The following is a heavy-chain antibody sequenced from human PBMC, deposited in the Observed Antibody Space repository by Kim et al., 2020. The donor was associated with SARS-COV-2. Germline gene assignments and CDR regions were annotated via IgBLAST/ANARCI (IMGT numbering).Heavy chain of an antibody. D-gene: IGHD5-12*01. J-gene: IGHJ5*02. CDR2: IYTSGST. Sequence: SETLSLTCTVSGGSISSYYWSWIRQPAGKGLEWIGRIYTSGSTNYNPSLKSRVTMSGDTSKNQLSLKLSSVTAADTAVYYCARDGVVATDTLDWFDPWGQGTLVTVSS. CDR1: GGSISSYY. CDR3: ARDGVVATDTLDWFDP. V-gene: IGHV4-4*07.